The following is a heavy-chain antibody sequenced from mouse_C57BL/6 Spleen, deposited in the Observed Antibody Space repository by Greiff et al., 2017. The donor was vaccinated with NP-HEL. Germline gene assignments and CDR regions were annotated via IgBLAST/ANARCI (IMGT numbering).Heavy chain of an antibody. J-gene: IGHJ4*01. Sequence: VKLMESGAELVKPGASVKVSCKASGYTFTSYWMHWVKQRPGQGLEWIGRIHPSDSDTNYNQKFKGKATLTVDKSSSTAYMQLSSLTSEDSAVDYCAILILRGGYAMDYWGQGTSVTVSS. CDR2: IHPSDSDT. V-gene: IGHV1-74*01. CDR1: GYTFTSYW. D-gene: IGHD1-1*01. CDR3: AILILRGGYAMDY.